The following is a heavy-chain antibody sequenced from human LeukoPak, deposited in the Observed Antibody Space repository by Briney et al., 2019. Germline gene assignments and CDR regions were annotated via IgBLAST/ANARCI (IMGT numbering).Heavy chain of an antibody. V-gene: IGHV3-23*01. Sequence: GGSLRLSCAASGFTFSSYAMSWVRQAPGKGLEWVSSISGSGGRTHYADSVRGRFTISRDNSKNTLCLQMDSLRAEDTAVYYCATPPTVTRNYWGQGTLVTVSS. CDR1: GFTFSSYA. CDR2: ISGSGGRT. J-gene: IGHJ4*02. CDR3: ATPPTVTRNY. D-gene: IGHD4-17*01.